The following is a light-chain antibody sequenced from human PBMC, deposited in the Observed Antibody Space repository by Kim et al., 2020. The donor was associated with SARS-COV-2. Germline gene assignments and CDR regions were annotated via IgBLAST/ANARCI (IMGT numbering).Light chain of an antibody. J-gene: IGLJ3*02. Sequence: QAGLTQPPSVSKGLGQTATLTCTGNSYNVAFQGASWLQQHQGHRPKLLSYRTNNRPSGISERFSASRSGNTSSLTITGLQPEDEANYYCSAWDNSLLGWVFGGGTQLTVL. CDR3: SAWDNSLLGWV. V-gene: IGLV10-54*01. CDR2: RTN. CDR1: SYNVAFQG.